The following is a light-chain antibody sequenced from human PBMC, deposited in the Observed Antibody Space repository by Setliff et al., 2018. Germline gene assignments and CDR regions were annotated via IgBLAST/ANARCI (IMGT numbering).Light chain of an antibody. J-gene: IGLJ1*01. CDR2: AVT. Sequence: QSALAQPASVSGSLGQSITISCTGTSNDVGGYNYVSWYKQHPGEAPQLMIYAVTKRPSGVSNRFSGSKSGNTASLTISGLQAEDEADYYCCSYAGSYTYVFGTGTKVTVL. V-gene: IGLV2-14*03. CDR1: SNDVGGYNY. CDR3: CSYAGSYTYV.